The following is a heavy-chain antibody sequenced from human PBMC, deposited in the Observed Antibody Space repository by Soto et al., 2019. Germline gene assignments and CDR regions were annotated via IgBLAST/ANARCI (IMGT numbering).Heavy chain of an antibody. CDR1: GGSISSSNW. D-gene: IGHD1-26*01. CDR2: IYHSGST. CDR3: AMGLYSGSFYPFDH. V-gene: IGHV4-4*02. Sequence: PSETLSLTCAVSGGSISSSNWWSWVRQPPGKGLEWIGEIYHSGSTNYNPSLKSRVTISVDKSKNQFSLKLSSVTAADTAVYYCAMGLYSGSFYPFDHWGQGTLVTVSS. J-gene: IGHJ4*02.